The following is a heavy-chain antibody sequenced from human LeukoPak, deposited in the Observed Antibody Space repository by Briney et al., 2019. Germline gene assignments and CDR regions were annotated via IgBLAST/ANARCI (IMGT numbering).Heavy chain of an antibody. CDR3: ARAHRVTYYDSSGYYY. V-gene: IGHV4-59*12. J-gene: IGHJ4*02. D-gene: IGHD3-22*01. CDR2: IYYSGST. CDR1: GGSISSYY. Sequence: TSETLSLTCTVSGGSISSYYWSWLRQPPGKGLEWIGYIYYSGSTNYNPSLKSRVTISVDTSKNQFSLKLSSVTAADTAVYYCARAHRVTYYDSSGYYYWGQGTLVTVSS.